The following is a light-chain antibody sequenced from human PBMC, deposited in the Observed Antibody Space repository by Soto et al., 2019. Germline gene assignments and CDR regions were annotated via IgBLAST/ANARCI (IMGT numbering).Light chain of an antibody. CDR1: QDVGRW. V-gene: IGKV1D-12*01. J-gene: IGKJ5*01. CDR3: QQARSFPVT. CDR2: ATS. Sequence: DIQMTQSPSSLSASVGDTVTITCRSSQDVGRWLSWYQQKPGKAPKILIFATSSLQSGVPSRFSGSGSRTDFTLTISSLQSEDFATYYCQQARSFPVTFGQGTRLVIK.